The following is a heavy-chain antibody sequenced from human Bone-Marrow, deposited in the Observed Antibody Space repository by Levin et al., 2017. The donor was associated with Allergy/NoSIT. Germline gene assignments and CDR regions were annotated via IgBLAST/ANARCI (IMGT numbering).Heavy chain of an antibody. CDR3: AAEYYTGSSGFHY. Sequence: ASVKVSCAASGFTFRSYTMNWVRQAPGKGLEWVSTITNTFSDKYYADSVKGRFSISRDDAESSLYLQMNSLTADDTAIYYCAAEYYTGSSGFHYWGQGTLVTVSS. CDR2: ITNTFSDK. J-gene: IGHJ4*02. D-gene: IGHD3-22*01. CDR1: GFTFRSYT. V-gene: IGHV3-21*01.